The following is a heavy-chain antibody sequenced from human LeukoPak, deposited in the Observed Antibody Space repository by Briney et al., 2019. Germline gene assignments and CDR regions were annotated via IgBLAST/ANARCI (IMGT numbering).Heavy chain of an antibody. V-gene: IGHV3-69-1*01. D-gene: IGHD3-22*01. Sequence: PGGSLRLSCAASGFSVNEYYVTWVRRAPGKGLEWISYITRENWIYYSDSVKGRFTISRDHAKNSVYLEMNSLRADDTAVYYCARGLHLDSSGSLYYWGQGTLVTVSS. CDR3: ARGLHLDSSGSLYY. J-gene: IGHJ4*02. CDR2: ITRENWI. CDR1: GFSVNEYY.